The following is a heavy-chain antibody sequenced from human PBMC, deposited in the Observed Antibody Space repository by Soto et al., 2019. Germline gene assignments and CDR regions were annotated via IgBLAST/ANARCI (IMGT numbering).Heavy chain of an antibody. D-gene: IGHD3-3*01. J-gene: IGHJ5*02. CDR3: AADCWSGSPRLGP. V-gene: IGHV1-69*13. CDR1: GGTFSSYA. CDR2: IIPIFGTA. Sequence: SSVKVSCKASGGTFSSYAISWVRQAPGQGLEWMGGIIPIFGTANYAQKFQGRVTITADESTSTAYMELSSLRSDDTAVYYCAADCWSGSPRLGPWVQGTLVSVSA.